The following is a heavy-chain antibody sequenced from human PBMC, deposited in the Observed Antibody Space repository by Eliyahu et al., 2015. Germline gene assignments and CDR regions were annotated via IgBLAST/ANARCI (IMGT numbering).Heavy chain of an antibody. CDR2: ITSTSTT. CDR3: AXGFCGXVSCDPGGRLFDY. Sequence: WVRQAPGKGLEWVSYITSTSTTFYADSVKGRFTVSRDNXKNSLYLQMNSLRAEDTALYYXAXGFCGXVSCDPGGRLFDYWGRGTLVXVSS. D-gene: IGHD2-21*01. J-gene: IGHJ4*02. V-gene: IGHV3-69-1*01.